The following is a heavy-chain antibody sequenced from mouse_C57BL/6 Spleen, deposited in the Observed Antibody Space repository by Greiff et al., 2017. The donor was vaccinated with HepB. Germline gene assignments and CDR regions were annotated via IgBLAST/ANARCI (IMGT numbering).Heavy chain of an antibody. CDR3: TRGLYYDYDGYAMDY. D-gene: IGHD2-4*01. CDR2: ISSGGDYI. Sequence: EVHLVESGEGLVKPGGSLKLSCAASGFTFSSYAMSWVRQTPEKRLEWVAYISSGGDYIYYADTVKGRFTISRDNARNTLYLQMSSLKSEDTAMYYCTRGLYYDYDGYAMDYWGQGTSVTVSS. CDR1: GFTFSSYA. V-gene: IGHV5-9-1*02. J-gene: IGHJ4*01.